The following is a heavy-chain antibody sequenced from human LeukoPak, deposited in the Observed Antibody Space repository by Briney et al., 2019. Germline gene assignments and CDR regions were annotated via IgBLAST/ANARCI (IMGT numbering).Heavy chain of an antibody. V-gene: IGHV3-23*01. CDR2: ISASGGNT. J-gene: IGHJ4*01. CDR3: AKAAISGVVISFDY. D-gene: IGHD3-3*01. CDR1: GFTFANYA. Sequence: PGGSLRLSCAASGFTFANYAMNWVRQAPGKGLEWVSTISASGGNTYYADSVKGRFTFSRDNSENTLYLQMNSLRAEDTAVYYCAKAAISGVVISFDYWGHGTLLTVSS.